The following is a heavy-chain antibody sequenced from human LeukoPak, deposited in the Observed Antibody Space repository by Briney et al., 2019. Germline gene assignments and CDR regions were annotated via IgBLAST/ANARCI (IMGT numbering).Heavy chain of an antibody. D-gene: IGHD2-15*01. Sequence: SETLSLTCSVSGGSIGNSRYYWGWLRQPPGKGLEWIGSIYYSGATNSNPSLKSRVTISVDTSKNQFSLKLSSVTAADTAVYYCAREDYCSGGSCYSGYFQHWGQGTLVTVSS. J-gene: IGHJ1*01. V-gene: IGHV4-39*07. CDR1: GGSIGNSRYY. CDR2: IYYSGAT. CDR3: AREDYCSGGSCYSGYFQH.